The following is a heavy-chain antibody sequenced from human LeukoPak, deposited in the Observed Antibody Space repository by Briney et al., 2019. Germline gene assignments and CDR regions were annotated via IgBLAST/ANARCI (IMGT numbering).Heavy chain of an antibody. CDR2: IYYSGST. CDR3: ARDERRRDGYNYAEV. J-gene: IGHJ4*02. Sequence: PSETLSLTCTVSGGSISSYYWSWIRQPPGKGLEWIGYIYYSGSTNYNPSLKSRVTISVDPSKNHFSLKLSSVTAADAAVYYCARDERRRDGYNYAEVWGQGTLVTVSS. V-gene: IGHV4-59*01. CDR1: GGSISSYY. D-gene: IGHD5-24*01.